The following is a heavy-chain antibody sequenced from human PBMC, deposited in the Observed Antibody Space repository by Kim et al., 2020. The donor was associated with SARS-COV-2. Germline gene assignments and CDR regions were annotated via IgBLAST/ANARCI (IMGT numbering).Heavy chain of an antibody. D-gene: IGHD3-3*01. CDR2: IWYDGSNK. Sequence: GGSLRLSCAASGFTFSSYGMHWVRQAPGKGLEWVAVIWYDGSNKYYADSVKGRFTISRDNSKNTLYLQMNSLRAEDTAVYYCARDVEGCSSTSCPTKGTLYYDFWSGYYKPYYYYYGMDVWGQGTTVTVSS. J-gene: IGHJ6*02. CDR1: GFTFSSYG. CDR3: ARDVEGCSSTSCPTKGTLYYDFWSGYYKPYYYYYGMDV. V-gene: IGHV3-33*01.